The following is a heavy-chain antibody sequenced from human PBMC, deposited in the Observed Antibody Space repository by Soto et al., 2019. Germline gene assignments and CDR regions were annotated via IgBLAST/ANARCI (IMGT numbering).Heavy chain of an antibody. CDR3: VKPADTGIVTCKRKNRYGLDV. Sequence: SVKVSCKASGGSFSSYTISCVRLAPGQGLEWMRWILLCLGIATYAQKIPRRATLTEDKATRTAYLELSSLRSEDTGVYYCVKPADTGIVTCKRKNRYGLDVWGQRSTVNVSS. D-gene: IGHD5-18*01. V-gene: IGHV1-69*02. CDR1: GGSFSSYT. J-gene: IGHJ6*02. CDR2: ILLCLGIA.